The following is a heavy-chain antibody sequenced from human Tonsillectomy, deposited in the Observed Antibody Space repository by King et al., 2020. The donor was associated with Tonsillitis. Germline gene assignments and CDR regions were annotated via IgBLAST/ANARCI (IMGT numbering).Heavy chain of an antibody. J-gene: IGHJ3*02. CDR2: IIPIFGTA. Sequence: VQLVESGAEVKKPGSSVKVSCKASGGTFSSYAINWVRQAPGQGLEWMGGIIPIFGTAKYAQKFQGRVTMIADKSTSTAYMELSGLRSEDTAVYYCARAISSGYYHGAFDIWGQGTMVTVSS. CDR3: ARAISSGYYHGAFDI. V-gene: IGHV1-69*06. CDR1: GGTFSSYA. D-gene: IGHD3-22*01.